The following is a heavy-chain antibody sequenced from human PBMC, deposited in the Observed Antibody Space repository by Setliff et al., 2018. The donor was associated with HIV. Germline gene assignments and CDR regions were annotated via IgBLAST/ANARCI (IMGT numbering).Heavy chain of an antibody. CDR2: ISYDGSNK. V-gene: IGHV3-30*03. CDR3: ARGRVPFDY. D-gene: IGHD2-2*01. J-gene: IGHJ4*02. CDR1: GFTFSSYG. Sequence: GGSLRLSCAASGFTFSSYGMHWVRQAPGKGLEWVAVISYDGSNKYYADSVKGRFTISRDNSKNTLYLQMNSLRVEDTAVYYCARGRVPFDYWGQGTLVTVSS.